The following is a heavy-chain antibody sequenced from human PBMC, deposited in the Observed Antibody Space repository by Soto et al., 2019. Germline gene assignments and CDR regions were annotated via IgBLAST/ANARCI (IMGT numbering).Heavy chain of an antibody. J-gene: IGHJ4*02. Sequence: VASVKVSCKASGGTFSSYAISWVRQAPGQGLEWMGGIIPIFGTANYAQKFQGRVTITADESTSTAYMELSSLRSEDTAVYYCARRPLEIAAAGIFDYWGQGTLVTVSS. CDR1: GGTFSSYA. V-gene: IGHV1-69*13. CDR3: ARRPLEIAAAGIFDY. D-gene: IGHD6-13*01. CDR2: IIPIFGTA.